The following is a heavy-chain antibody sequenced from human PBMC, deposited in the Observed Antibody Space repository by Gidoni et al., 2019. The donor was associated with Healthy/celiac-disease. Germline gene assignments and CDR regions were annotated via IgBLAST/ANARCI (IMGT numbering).Heavy chain of an antibody. J-gene: IGHJ3*02. D-gene: IGHD3-3*01. CDR3: ARGLLRFLEWLPDAFDI. CDR1: GFTVSSNY. CDR2: IYSGGST. V-gene: IGHV3-66*01. Sequence: EVQLVESGGGLVQPGGSLRLSCAASGFTVSSNYMSWVRQAPGTGLEWVSVIYSGGSTYYADSVKGRFTISRDNSKNTLYLQMNSLRAEDTAVYYCARGLLRFLEWLPDAFDIWGQGTMVTVSS.